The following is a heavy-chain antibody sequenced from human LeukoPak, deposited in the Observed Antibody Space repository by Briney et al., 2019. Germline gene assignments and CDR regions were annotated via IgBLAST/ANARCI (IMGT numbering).Heavy chain of an antibody. CDR1: GYTFTGYY. D-gene: IGHD6-13*01. V-gene: IGHV1-2*02. Sequence: EASVKVSCTASGYTFTGYYMHWVRQAPGQGLEWMGWINPNSGGTNYAQKFQGRVTMTRDTSISTAYMELSRLRSDDTAVYYCALGYSSSWLFDYWGQGTLVTVSS. J-gene: IGHJ4*02. CDR3: ALGYSSSWLFDY. CDR2: INPNSGGT.